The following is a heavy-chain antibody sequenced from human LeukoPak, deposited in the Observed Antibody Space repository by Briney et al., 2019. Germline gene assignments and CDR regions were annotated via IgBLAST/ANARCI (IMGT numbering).Heavy chain of an antibody. J-gene: IGHJ6*04. CDR1: GFTFSSYE. CDR3: ARERLPKAIPPSYGMDV. Sequence: PGGSLRLSCAASGFTFSSYEMNWVRQAPGKGLEWVSYISSSGSTIYYADSVKGRFTISRDNAKNSLYLQMNSLRAEDTAVYYCARERLPKAIPPSYGMDVRGKGTTVTVSS. V-gene: IGHV3-48*03. CDR2: ISSSGSTI. D-gene: IGHD2-2*02.